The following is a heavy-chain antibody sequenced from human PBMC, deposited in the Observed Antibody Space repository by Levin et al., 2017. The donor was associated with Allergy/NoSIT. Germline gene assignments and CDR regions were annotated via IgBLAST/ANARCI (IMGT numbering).Heavy chain of an antibody. Sequence: SETLSLTCAVYGGSFSGYYWSWIRQPPGKGLEWIGEINHSGSTNYNPSLKSRVTISVDTSKNQFSLKLSSVTAADTAVYYCARLYGDYDTSVDYWGQGTLVTVSS. V-gene: IGHV4-34*01. CDR2: INHSGST. D-gene: IGHD4-17*01. J-gene: IGHJ4*02. CDR1: GGSFSGYY. CDR3: ARLYGDYDTSVDY.